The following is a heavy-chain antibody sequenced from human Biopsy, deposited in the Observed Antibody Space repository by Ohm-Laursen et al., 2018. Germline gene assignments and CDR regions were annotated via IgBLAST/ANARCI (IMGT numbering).Heavy chain of an antibody. CDR3: ARHPTGFWFDP. J-gene: IGHJ5*02. CDR2: IYNTETT. Sequence: SDTLSLTWTFSGGSISSSTTYYRAWVPQPPGEGLGWVWSIYNTETTFYNPSLKSRVTISVDTSTNQFSLKMSSVTAADTALYFCARHPTGFWFDPWGHGTLVTVSS. V-gene: IGHV4-39*01. CDR1: GGSISSSTTYY.